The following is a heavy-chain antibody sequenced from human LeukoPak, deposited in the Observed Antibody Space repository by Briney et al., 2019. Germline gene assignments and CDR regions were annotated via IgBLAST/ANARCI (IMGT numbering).Heavy chain of an antibody. J-gene: IGHJ3*02. D-gene: IGHD6-13*01. CDR3: ARLVEGSSSWFDAFDI. CDR2: NGNT. V-gene: IGHV1-18*01. Sequence: NGNTNYAQKLQGRVTMTTDTSTSTAYMELRSLRSDDTAVYYCARLVEGSSSWFDAFDIWGQGTMVTVSS.